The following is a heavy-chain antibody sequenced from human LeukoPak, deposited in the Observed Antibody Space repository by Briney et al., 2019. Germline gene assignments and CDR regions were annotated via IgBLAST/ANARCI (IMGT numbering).Heavy chain of an antibody. CDR3: ARVPGNIVVVPAAKTGRYFDY. Sequence: SETLSLTCTVSGGSISSGGYYWSWIRQHPGKGLEWIGYIYYSGSTYYNPSLKSRVTISVDTSKNQFSLKLSSVTAADTAVYYCARVPGNIVVVPAAKTGRYFDYWGQGTLVTVSS. J-gene: IGHJ4*02. V-gene: IGHV4-31*03. CDR2: IYYSGST. CDR1: GGSISSGGYY. D-gene: IGHD2-2*01.